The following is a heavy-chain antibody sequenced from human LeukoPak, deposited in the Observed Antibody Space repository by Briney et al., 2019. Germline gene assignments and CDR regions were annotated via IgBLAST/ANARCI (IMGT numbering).Heavy chain of an antibody. CDR3: ATGTRGPSYMDV. CDR2: VSESGGST. J-gene: IGHJ6*03. D-gene: IGHD3-10*01. CDR1: GFTFSRYA. Sequence: GGSLRLSCAASGFTFSRYAMNWVRQAPGKGLEWVSIVSESGGSTYYADSVKGRFTISRDNSKNTLYLQMNSLRSEDTAVYYCATGTRGPSYMDVWGKGTTVTVSS. V-gene: IGHV3-23*01.